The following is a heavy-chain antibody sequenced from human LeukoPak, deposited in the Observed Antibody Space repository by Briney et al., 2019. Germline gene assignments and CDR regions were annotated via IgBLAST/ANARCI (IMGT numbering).Heavy chain of an antibody. V-gene: IGHV3-30-3*01. CDR3: ARDRIAVAGMGAFQH. CDR1: RFTFSTYA. D-gene: IGHD6-19*01. J-gene: IGHJ1*01. CDR2: ISNDGTNE. Sequence: HPGRSLRLSCAAARFTFSTYAMHWVRQAPGKGLEWVAGISNDGTNEDHADSVKGRFTISRDNSKNTLYLQMNSLRAEDTAIYYCARDRIAVAGMGAFQHWGQGTLVTVSS.